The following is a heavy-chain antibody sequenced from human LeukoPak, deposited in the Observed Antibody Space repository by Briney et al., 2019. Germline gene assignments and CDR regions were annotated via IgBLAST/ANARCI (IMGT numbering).Heavy chain of an antibody. D-gene: IGHD3-10*01. V-gene: IGHV3-30*03. CDR2: ISYDGSNK. CDR3: ARNYYGSGSYYVI. J-gene: IGHJ4*02. CDR1: GFTFRSYG. Sequence: GGSLRLSCAASGFTFRSYGMQWVRQAPGKGLEGVAVISYDGSNKFHADSVKGQFTISRDNSKNTVYLQMNSLRAEDTAVYYCARNYYGSGSYYVIWGQGTLVTVSS.